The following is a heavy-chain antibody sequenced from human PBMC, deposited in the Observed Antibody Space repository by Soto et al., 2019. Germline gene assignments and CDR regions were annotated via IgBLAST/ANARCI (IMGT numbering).Heavy chain of an antibody. CDR2: IYYSGST. V-gene: IGHV4-61*01. D-gene: IGHD6-19*01. J-gene: IGHJ6*02. CDR1: GGSVSSGSYY. CDR3: ARGIEGWYQGRYYYGMDV. Sequence: QVQLQESGPGLVKPSETLSLTCTVSGGSVSSGSYYWSWIRQPPGKGLEWIGYIYYSGSTNYNPSRKRRVTISVDTSKNQFSLKLSSVPAADTAVYSCARGIEGWYQGRYYYGMDVWGQGTTVTVSS.